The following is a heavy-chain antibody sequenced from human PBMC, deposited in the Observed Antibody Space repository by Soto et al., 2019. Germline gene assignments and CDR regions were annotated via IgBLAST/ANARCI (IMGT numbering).Heavy chain of an antibody. D-gene: IGHD4-17*01. CDR2: ISAYNGNT. V-gene: IGHV1-18*01. J-gene: IGHJ6*04. Sequence: GASVKVSCKASGYTFTSYGISWVRQAPGQGLEWMGWISAYNGNTNYAQKLQGRVTMTTDTSTSTAYMELRSLRSDDTAVYYCARDGRPVTTFKWSTAPVPQQMDVWGKGTTVTVSS. CDR3: ARDGRPVTTFKWSTAPVPQQMDV. CDR1: GYTFTSYG.